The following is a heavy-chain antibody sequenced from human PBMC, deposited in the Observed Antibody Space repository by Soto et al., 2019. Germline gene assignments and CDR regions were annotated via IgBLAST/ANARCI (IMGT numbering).Heavy chain of an antibody. CDR2: VIPMFGTT. CDR3: ATGLNRYFDY. CDR1: GGPFSSYT. V-gene: IGHV1-69*18. J-gene: IGHJ4*02. D-gene: IGHD3-22*01. Sequence: VQLVQSGAVVKKPGSSVKVSCKASGGPFSSYTFSWVRQAPGQGLEWMGRVIPMFGTTDYAQRFQGRVTITADEATSTAYMELSGLRSEDTAIYYCATGLNRYFDYWGQGTLVTVSS.